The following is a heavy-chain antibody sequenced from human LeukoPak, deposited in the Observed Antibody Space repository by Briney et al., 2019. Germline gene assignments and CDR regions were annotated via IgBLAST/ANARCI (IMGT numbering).Heavy chain of an antibody. D-gene: IGHD1-14*01. CDR1: GGSITSSKYC. J-gene: IGHJ5*01. V-gene: IGHV4-39*07. CDR2: MFHSGTT. CDR3: ANIPTRENQYNWFDS. Sequence: PSETLSLTCTVTGGSITSSKYCWAWIRQPPGKGLDWIGSMFHSGTTYYNPSFKRRVTMSVDTFNKQLSLKLNSVTAADTALYYCANIPTRENQYNWFDSWGQGALVTVSS.